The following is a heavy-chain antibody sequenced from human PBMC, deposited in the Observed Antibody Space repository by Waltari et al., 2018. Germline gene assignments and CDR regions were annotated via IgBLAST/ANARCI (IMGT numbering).Heavy chain of an antibody. Sequence: QVQLVQSGAEVKKPGASVKVSCKASGYTFTGYYMHWVRQAPGQGLEWMGWINPNSGGTNYAQKFQGRVTMTRDTSISTAYMELSRLRSDDTAVYYCARDVGFLEWLDWFDPWGQGTLVTVSS. D-gene: IGHD3-3*01. CDR1: GYTFTGYY. V-gene: IGHV1-2*02. CDR3: ARDVGFLEWLDWFDP. J-gene: IGHJ5*02. CDR2: INPNSGGT.